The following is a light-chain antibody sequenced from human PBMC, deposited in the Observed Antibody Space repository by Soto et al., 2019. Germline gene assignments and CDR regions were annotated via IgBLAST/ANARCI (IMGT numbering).Light chain of an antibody. Sequence: QSVLTQPASVSGSPGQSMTISCTGTCSDVGSYNLVSWYQQHPGKAPKLMIYEGSKRPSGVSNRFSGSKSGNTASLTISGLQAEDEADYYCCSYAGSSTVFGGGTQLTVL. CDR3: CSYAGSSTV. V-gene: IGLV2-23*01. J-gene: IGLJ7*01. CDR1: CSDVGSYNL. CDR2: EGS.